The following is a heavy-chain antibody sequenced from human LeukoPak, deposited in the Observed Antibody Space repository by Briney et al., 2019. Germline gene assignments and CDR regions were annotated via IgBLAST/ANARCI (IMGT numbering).Heavy chain of an antibody. CDR3: TRRRESSAYRDY. D-gene: IGHD6-19*01. V-gene: IGHV4-39*02. CDR2: VYYNGHT. Sequence: SDLRSLTRTVSAGSVSSRGYYWGWIRQTPGKGLEWIGNVYYNGHTFYNPSLKSRVTISVDTSNNHFSLKLSSVTAADTAVYYCTRRRESSAYRDYWGQGTLVTVSS. J-gene: IGHJ4*02. CDR1: AGSVSSRGYY.